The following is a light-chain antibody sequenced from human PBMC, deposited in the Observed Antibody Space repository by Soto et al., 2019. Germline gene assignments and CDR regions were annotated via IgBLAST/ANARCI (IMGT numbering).Light chain of an antibody. J-gene: IGLJ1*01. CDR2: EGN. CDR3: CSYAGTNTFV. CDR1: SSDVGSYNL. Sequence: QSALTQPASVSGSPGQSITISCTGTSSDVGSYNLVSWYQQHPGKAPKLMIYEGNKRPSGVTNRFSGSKSANTASLTISGLQPEDEADYYCCSYAGTNTFVFGTGTKLTV. V-gene: IGLV2-23*01.